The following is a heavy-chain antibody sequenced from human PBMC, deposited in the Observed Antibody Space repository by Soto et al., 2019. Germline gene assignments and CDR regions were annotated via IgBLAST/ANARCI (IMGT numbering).Heavy chain of an antibody. CDR1: GDSITSHF. V-gene: IGHV4-59*11. Sequence: QVQLQESGPGLVKPSETLSLTCAVSGDSITSHFWSWVRQPPGKGLEWIGYIYYNGGTTYNTSLKSRVTISVDTSKNQFSLKLNSVTTADTAVYYCARERPGYYGVDVWGQGTTVTISS. D-gene: IGHD1-1*01. J-gene: IGHJ6*02. CDR3: ARERPGYYGVDV. CDR2: IYYNGGT.